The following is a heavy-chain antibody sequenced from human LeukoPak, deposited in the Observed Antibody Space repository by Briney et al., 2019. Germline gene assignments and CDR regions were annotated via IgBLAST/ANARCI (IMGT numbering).Heavy chain of an antibody. V-gene: IGHV4-59*08. D-gene: IGHD2-2*01. Sequence: SETLSLACTVSGGSISSNYWSWIRQPPGKGLEWIGYIYYSGSTNYNPSLKSRVTISVDTSKNQFSLKLSSVTAADTAVYYCARQLLSADDAFDIWGQGTMVTVSS. J-gene: IGHJ3*02. CDR2: IYYSGST. CDR3: ARQLLSADDAFDI. CDR1: GGSISSNY.